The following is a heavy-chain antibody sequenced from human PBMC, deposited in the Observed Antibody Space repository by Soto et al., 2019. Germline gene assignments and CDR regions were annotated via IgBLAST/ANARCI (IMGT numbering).Heavy chain of an antibody. CDR3: ARVPPARPYSSSTYYFDY. J-gene: IGHJ4*02. CDR2: INPSGGST. D-gene: IGHD6-6*01. CDR1: GYTFTSYY. V-gene: IGHV1-46*01. Sequence: ASVKVSCKASGYTFTSYYMHWVRQAPGQGLEWMGIINPSGGSTSYAQKFQGRVTMTRDTSTSTVYMELNSLRAEDTAVYYCARVPPARPYSSSTYYFDYWGQGTLVTVSS.